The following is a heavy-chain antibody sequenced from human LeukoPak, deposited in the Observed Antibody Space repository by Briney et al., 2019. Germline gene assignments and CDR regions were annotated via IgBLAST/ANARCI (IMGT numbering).Heavy chain of an antibody. CDR1: GFIFNNYA. Sequence: GGSLRLSRAGSGFIFNNYAMHWVRQPPGKGLEWVSGISWNSGSIDYADSVKGRFTISRDNAKNSLYLQMNSLRVEDTAFYYCAKDNRRHYTSGPNPDSLHWGQGALVTVSS. D-gene: IGHD6-19*01. CDR3: AKDNRRHYTSGPNPDSLH. J-gene: IGHJ4*02. CDR2: ISWNSGSI. V-gene: IGHV3-9*01.